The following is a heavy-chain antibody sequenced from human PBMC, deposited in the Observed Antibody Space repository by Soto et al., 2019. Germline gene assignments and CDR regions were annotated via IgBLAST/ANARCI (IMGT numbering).Heavy chain of an antibody. CDR1: GYTFTNHD. CDR3: ARVGGNWNDDYFDY. V-gene: IGHV1-8*01. Sequence: QVQLVQSGAAVKKPGASVKVACKASGYTFTNHDINWVRQATGQGPEWMGWMNPNSGDTGYAQNFQDRVTMTRDTSTRTAYMELSSLRAEDTAVYYCARVGGNWNDDYFDYWGQGTLVTVSS. J-gene: IGHJ4*02. CDR2: MNPNSGDT. D-gene: IGHD1-1*01.